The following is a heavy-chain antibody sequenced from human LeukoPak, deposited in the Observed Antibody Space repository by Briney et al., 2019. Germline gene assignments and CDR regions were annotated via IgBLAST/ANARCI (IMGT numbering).Heavy chain of an antibody. CDR2: IWYDGSNK. J-gene: IGHJ4*02. Sequence: GGSLRLSCAASGFTFSSYGMHWVRQAPGKGLEWVAVIWYDGSNKYCADSVKGRFTISRDNSKNTLYLQMNSLRAEGTAVYYCASIVGATWGPYWGQGTLVTVSS. V-gene: IGHV3-33*01. CDR1: GFTFSSYG. D-gene: IGHD1-26*01. CDR3: ASIVGATWGPY.